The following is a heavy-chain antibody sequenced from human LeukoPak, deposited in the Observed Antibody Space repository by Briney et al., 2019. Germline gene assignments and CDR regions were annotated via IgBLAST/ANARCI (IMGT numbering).Heavy chain of an antibody. Sequence: ASVKVSCKASGYTFTGYYIHWVRQAPGQGLEWMGWINPNSGGTNYAQKLQGRVTMTTDTSTSTAYMELRSLRSDDTAVYYCARGVVVRGVIIPRYYYYMDVWGKGTTVTVSS. D-gene: IGHD3-10*01. CDR2: INPNSGGT. CDR3: ARGVVVRGVIIPRYYYYMDV. CDR1: GYTFTGYY. J-gene: IGHJ6*03. V-gene: IGHV1-2*02.